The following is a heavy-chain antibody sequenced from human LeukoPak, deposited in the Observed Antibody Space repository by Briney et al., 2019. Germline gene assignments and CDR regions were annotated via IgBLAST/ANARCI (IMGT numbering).Heavy chain of an antibody. V-gene: IGHV3-30*04. CDR1: GFTFSSYA. CDR2: ISYDGSNK. CDR3: ARTLAGSDILTGYPGY. Sequence: GGSLRLSCAASGFTFSSYAMHWVRQAPGKGLEWVAVISYDGSNKYYADSVKGRFTISRDNSKNTLYLQMNSLRAEDTAVYYCARTLAGSDILTGYPGYWGQGTLVTVSS. D-gene: IGHD3-9*01. J-gene: IGHJ4*02.